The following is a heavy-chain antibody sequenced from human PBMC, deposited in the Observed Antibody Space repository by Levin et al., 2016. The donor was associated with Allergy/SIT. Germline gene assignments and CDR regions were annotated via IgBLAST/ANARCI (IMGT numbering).Heavy chain of an antibody. D-gene: IGHD5-18*01. V-gene: IGHV3-23*01. CDR3: ANPGIQLWSTHYYYYGMDV. CDR2: ISGSGGST. J-gene: IGHJ6*02. Sequence: WIRQPPGKGLEWVSAISGSGGSTYYADSVKGRFTISRDNSKNTLYLQMNSLRAEDTAVYYCANPGIQLWSTHYYYYGMDVWGQGTTVTVS.